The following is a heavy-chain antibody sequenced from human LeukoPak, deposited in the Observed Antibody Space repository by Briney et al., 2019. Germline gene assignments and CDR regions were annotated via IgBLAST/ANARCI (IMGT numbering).Heavy chain of an antibody. CDR2: ILPVFGTS. V-gene: IGHV1-69*13. Sequence: ASVKVSCKASGGTYNDYAITWVRQAPGQGLEWVGGILPVFGTSNYAQRFQGRVTITADESTGTTYMELSSLRSEDTAVYYCARDHRGFYYGSGNYYYLDVWGKGTTVTVSS. CDR1: GGTYNDYA. D-gene: IGHD3-10*01. CDR3: ARDHRGFYYGSGNYYYLDV. J-gene: IGHJ6*03.